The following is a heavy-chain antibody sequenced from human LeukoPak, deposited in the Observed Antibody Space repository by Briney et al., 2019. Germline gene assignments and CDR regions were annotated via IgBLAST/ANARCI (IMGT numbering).Heavy chain of an antibody. CDR3: AKRPSPFYYYDSSGYLDY. Sequence: GGSLRLSCAASGFTFSSYAMSWVRRAPGKGLEWVSAISGSGGSTYYADSVKGRFTISRDNSKNTLYLQMNSLRAEDTAVYYCAKRPSPFYYYDSSGYLDYWGQGTLVTVSS. D-gene: IGHD3-22*01. J-gene: IGHJ4*02. V-gene: IGHV3-23*01. CDR2: ISGSGGST. CDR1: GFTFSSYA.